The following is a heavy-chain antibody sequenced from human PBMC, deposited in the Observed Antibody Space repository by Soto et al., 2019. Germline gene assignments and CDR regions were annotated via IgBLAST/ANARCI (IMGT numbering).Heavy chain of an antibody. CDR3: AYSRNPCDY. V-gene: IGHV3-23*01. Sequence: EVQLLESGGGLVQPGGSLRLSCAASGFTFSSYAMSWVRQAPGKGLEWVSAISGSGSSTYYADSVKGRFTISRDNSKNTMYLQMNSLTAEDTAVYYCAYSRNPCDYWGKGTLVTVSS. CDR2: ISGSGSST. CDR1: GFTFSSYA. D-gene: IGHD6-13*01. J-gene: IGHJ4*02.